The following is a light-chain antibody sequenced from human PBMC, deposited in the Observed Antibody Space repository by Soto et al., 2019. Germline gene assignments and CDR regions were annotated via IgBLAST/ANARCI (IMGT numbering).Light chain of an antibody. CDR3: QQYDNLPFT. Sequence: DLQMTQSPSTLSASAGDRVTITCQASQDIRKYLNWYQQKPGKAPKLLIYTASDLQTGVPSRFSGSGSGINFTFTISSLQPEDIGTYYCQQYDNLPFTFGPGTKVEIK. V-gene: IGKV1-33*01. CDR2: TAS. CDR1: QDIRKY. J-gene: IGKJ3*01.